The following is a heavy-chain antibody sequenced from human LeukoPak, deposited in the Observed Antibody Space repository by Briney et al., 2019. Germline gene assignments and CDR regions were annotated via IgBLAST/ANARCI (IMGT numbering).Heavy chain of an antibody. J-gene: IGHJ4*02. V-gene: IGHV5-10-1*01. D-gene: IGHD3-10*01. Sequence: ESLQISCKGSGYSFTSYWISWVRQMPGKGLEWMGRIDPSDSYTNYSPSFQGHVTISADKSISTAYLQWSSLKASDTAMYYCARHAFGEPNQLDYWGQGTLVTVSS. CDR3: ARHAFGEPNQLDY. CDR2: IDPSDSYT. CDR1: GYSFTSYW.